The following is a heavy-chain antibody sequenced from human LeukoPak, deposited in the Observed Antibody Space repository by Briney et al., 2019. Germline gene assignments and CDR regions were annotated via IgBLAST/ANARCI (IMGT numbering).Heavy chain of an antibody. J-gene: IGHJ4*02. CDR3: ARHAKGPGRDGYNPLLGY. D-gene: IGHD5-24*01. CDR2: MNPNSGNT. Sequence: GASVKVSCKASGYTFTSYDINWVRQATGQGLEWMGWMNPNSGNTGYAQKFQGRVTMTRNTSISTACMELSSLRSEDTAVYYCARHAKGPGRDGYNPLLGYWGQGTLVTVSS. V-gene: IGHV1-8*01. CDR1: GYTFTSYD.